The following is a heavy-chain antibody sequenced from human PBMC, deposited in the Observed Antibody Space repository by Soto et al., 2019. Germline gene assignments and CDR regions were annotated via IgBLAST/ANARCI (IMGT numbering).Heavy chain of an antibody. Sequence: QVQLQESGPGLVKPSETLSLICSVSGGSISPYYWTWIRQSPGKGLEWIGDVYYSGTTKYNPSLKSRVTISVDTSKNQFSLKLSSVTAADTAVYYCARAGTTTWANWFDPWGQGTLVSVSS. V-gene: IGHV4-59*01. D-gene: IGHD1-1*01. CDR3: ARAGTTTWANWFDP. CDR2: VYYSGTT. J-gene: IGHJ5*02. CDR1: GGSISPYY.